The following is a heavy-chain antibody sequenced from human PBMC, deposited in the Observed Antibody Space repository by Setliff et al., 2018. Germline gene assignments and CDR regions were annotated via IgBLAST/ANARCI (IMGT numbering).Heavy chain of an antibody. V-gene: IGHV4-31*03. CDR1: GGPISSAGYY. CDR2: IYYSGPT. D-gene: IGHD3-22*01. CDR3: VRESYDSSAYPGGDYFYYYMDV. J-gene: IGHJ6*03. Sequence: PSETLSLTCTVSGGPISSAGYYWTWIRQQPGKGLEWIGYIYYSGPTYYNPSLKSRVTILIDTSKNQFSLELSSVTAADTAVYYCVRESYDSSAYPGGDYFYYYMDVWGKGTTVTVSS.